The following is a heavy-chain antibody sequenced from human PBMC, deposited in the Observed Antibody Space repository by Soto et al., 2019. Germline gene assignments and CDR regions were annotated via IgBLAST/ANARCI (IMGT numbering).Heavy chain of an antibody. CDR1: GLTFSGYW. CDR2: IKSDGSVT. V-gene: IGHV3-74*01. Sequence: GGSLRLSCAASGLTFSGYWMHWVRQAPGKGLVWVSRIKSDGSVTSYADSVKGRFTISRDNAKNTLYLQMNSLRAEDTAVYYCAKSDLFDPWGQGSLVIVSS. CDR3: AKSDLFDP. J-gene: IGHJ5*02.